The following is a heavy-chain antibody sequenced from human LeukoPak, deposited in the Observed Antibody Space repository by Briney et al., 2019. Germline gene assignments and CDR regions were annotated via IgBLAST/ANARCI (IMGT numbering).Heavy chain of an antibody. CDR1: GGSISSYY. V-gene: IGHV4-59*01. J-gene: IGHJ4*02. D-gene: IGHD3-10*01. CDR2: IYYTGST. CDR3: ARGVDYNFYFDY. Sequence: SETLSLTCTVSGGSISSYYWSWIRQPPGKGLEFIGYIYYTGSTNYKPSLKSRVTISIETSKNQFSLKLSSVTAADTAVYYCARGVDYNFYFDYWGQGSLVTVSS.